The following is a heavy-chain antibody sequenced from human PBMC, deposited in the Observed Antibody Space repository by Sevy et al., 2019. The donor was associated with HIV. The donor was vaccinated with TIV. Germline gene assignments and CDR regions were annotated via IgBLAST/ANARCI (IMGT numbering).Heavy chain of an antibody. CDR2: IIPIFGTA. Sequence: ASVKVSCKASGGTFSSYAISWVRQAPGQGLEWMGGIIPIFGTANYAQKFQGRVTITADESTSTAYMELSSLRSEDTAVYYCARAGPSDSSGYHYGIYYGMDVWGQGTTVTVSS. V-gene: IGHV1-69*13. CDR1: GGTFSSYA. J-gene: IGHJ6*02. CDR3: ARAGPSDSSGYHYGIYYGMDV. D-gene: IGHD3-22*01.